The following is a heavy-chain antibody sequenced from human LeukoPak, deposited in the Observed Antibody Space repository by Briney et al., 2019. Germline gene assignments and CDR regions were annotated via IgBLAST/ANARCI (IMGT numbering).Heavy chain of an antibody. D-gene: IGHD1-14*01. CDR3: AKEREPLDY. CDR1: GFSFSSYG. V-gene: IGHV3-33*06. CDR2: IWYDGSKK. J-gene: IGHJ4*02. Sequence: GGSLRLSCAASGFSFSSYGMHWVRQAPGKGLEWVAVIWYDGSKKYYADSVKGRFTISRDNSKNTLYLQMNSLRAEDTAVYYCAKEREPLDYWGQGTLVTVSS.